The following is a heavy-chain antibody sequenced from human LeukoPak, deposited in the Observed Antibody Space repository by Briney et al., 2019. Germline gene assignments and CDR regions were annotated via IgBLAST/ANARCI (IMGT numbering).Heavy chain of an antibody. J-gene: IGHJ4*02. Sequence: GESLKVSCKASGYTFTGYYIHWVRQAPGQGLEWMGCINPNSGGTNYAQKFQGRVTMARDTSITTAYMELSRLRSDDTAVYYCARCTYYYGSRSCSPFDYWGQGTLVTVSS. D-gene: IGHD3-10*01. CDR1: GYTFTGYY. CDR2: INPNSGGT. CDR3: ARCTYYYGSRSCSPFDY. V-gene: IGHV1-2*02.